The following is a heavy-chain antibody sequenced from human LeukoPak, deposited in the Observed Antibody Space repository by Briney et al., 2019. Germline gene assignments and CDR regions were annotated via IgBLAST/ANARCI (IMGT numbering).Heavy chain of an antibody. Sequence: SQTLSLTCTVSGGSISSGSYYWSWIRQPAGKGLEWIGRIYTSGSTNYKPSLKSRVTISVDTSKNQFSLKLSSVTAADTAVYYCARDQGEKSAYYDILTGYHAFDIWGQGTMVTVSS. D-gene: IGHD3-9*01. J-gene: IGHJ3*02. CDR1: GGSISSGSYY. V-gene: IGHV4-61*02. CDR2: IYTSGST. CDR3: ARDQGEKSAYYDILTGYHAFDI.